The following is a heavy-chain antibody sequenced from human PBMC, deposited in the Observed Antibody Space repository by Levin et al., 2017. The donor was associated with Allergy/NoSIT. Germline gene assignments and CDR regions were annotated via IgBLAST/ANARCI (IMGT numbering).Heavy chain of an antibody. J-gene: IGHJ4*02. CDR2: IDPSDSYT. CDR1: GYDFATNW. V-gene: IGHV5-10-1*01. D-gene: IGHD6-19*01. Sequence: GESLKISCKASGYDFATNWINWVRQMPGKGLEWMGRIDPSDSYTNYNPSFQGHVTISVDKSINTAYLQWTSLKASDTATYYCARATTVAGHLYHDHWGQGTLVRVSA. CDR3: ARATTVAGHLYHDH.